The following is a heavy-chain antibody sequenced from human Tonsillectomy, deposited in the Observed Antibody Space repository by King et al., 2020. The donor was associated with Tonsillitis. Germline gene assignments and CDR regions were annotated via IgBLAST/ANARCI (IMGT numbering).Heavy chain of an antibody. J-gene: IGHJ5*02. D-gene: IGHD3-3*02. Sequence: VQLVESGGGLVQPGGSLRLSCAPSGFTVSTNYMTWVRQAPGKGLEWVSILYGGGSTYYADSVKGRFTISRDMSKSTLFLQMNSLRVDDTAVYYCARVIFGQSRAWGQGTLVTVSS. CDR1: GFTVSTNY. V-gene: IGHV3-66*01. CDR3: ARVIFGQSRA. CDR2: LYGGGST.